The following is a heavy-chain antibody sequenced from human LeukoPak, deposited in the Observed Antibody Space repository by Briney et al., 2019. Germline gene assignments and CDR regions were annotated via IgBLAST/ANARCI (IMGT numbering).Heavy chain of an antibody. CDR1: GFSFSGYA. D-gene: IGHD6-19*01. CDR3: AKRIYGWSYIDY. J-gene: IGHJ4*02. CDR2: ITGPGEGP. V-gene: IGHV3-23*01. Sequence: GGSLRLSCAASGFSFSGYAMSWVRQAPGKGLEWVSAITGPGEGPFYADSVKDRFTISRDNSKDTLYLDMHSLTAEDTAVYFCAKRIYGWSYIDYWGRGTLVTVSS.